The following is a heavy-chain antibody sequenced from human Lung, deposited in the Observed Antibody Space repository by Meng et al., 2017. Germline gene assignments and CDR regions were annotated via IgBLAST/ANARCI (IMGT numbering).Heavy chain of an antibody. V-gene: IGHV3-74*01. CDR1: GFTFTDHW. D-gene: IGHD1-1*01. Sequence: EVQLVESGLGLVPPGGSLRLSCAASGFTFTDHWMHWVRQGPGKGLVWVSRINRDGTKPTYADSVKGRFTISRDNAKNTLYLQMNNLRAEDTAFYYCTNDRLNHWGQGALVTVSS. CDR3: TNDRLNH. J-gene: IGHJ1*01. CDR2: INRDGTKP.